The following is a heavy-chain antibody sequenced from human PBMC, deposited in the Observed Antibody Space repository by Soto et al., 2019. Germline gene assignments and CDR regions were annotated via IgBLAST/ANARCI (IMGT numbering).Heavy chain of an antibody. CDR2: IYYSGST. D-gene: IGHD2-21*02. CDR3: ARGSVVVTNWFDP. J-gene: IGHJ5*02. Sequence: QVQLQESGPGLVKPSQTLSLTCTVSGGSISSGGYYWSWIRQHPGKGLEWIGYIYYSGSTYYNPSLKSRVTISVDTSQNQFSLKLSSVTAADTAVYYCARGSVVVTNWFDPWGQGTLVTVSS. CDR1: GGSISSGGYY. V-gene: IGHV4-31*03.